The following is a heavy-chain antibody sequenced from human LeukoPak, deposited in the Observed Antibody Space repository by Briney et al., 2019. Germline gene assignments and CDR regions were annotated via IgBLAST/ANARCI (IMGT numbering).Heavy chain of an antibody. CDR1: GFTVSENY. CDR2: IYGSGST. J-gene: IGHJ3*02. D-gene: IGHD3-22*01. V-gene: IGHV3-53*01. CDR3: ARIHSLYYYDSSGYGAFDI. Sequence: GGSLRLSCAASGFTVSENYMSWARQAPGKGLEWVSVIYGSGSTYYADSVKGRFTISRDNSKNTLYLQMNSLRAEDTAVYYCARIHSLYYYDSSGYGAFDIWGQGTMVTVSS.